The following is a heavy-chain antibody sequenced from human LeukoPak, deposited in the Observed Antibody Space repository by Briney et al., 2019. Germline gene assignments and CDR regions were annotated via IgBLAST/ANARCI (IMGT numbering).Heavy chain of an antibody. V-gene: IGHV4-30-2*01. J-gene: IGHJ4*02. CDR2: IYHSGST. CDR1: GGSISSGGYY. CDR3: ARTSGYSSSWYEFYFDY. D-gene: IGHD6-13*01. Sequence: SETLSLTCTVSGGSISSGGYYWSWIRQPPGKGLEWIGYIYHSGSTYYNPSLKSRVTISGDRSKNQFSLKLSSVTAADTAVYYCARTSGYSSSWYEFYFDYWGQGTLVTVSS.